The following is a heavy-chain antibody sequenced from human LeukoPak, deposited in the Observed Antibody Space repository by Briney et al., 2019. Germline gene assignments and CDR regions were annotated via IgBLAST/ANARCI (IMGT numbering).Heavy chain of an antibody. CDR3: ARVTQTGTTRGFDY. D-gene: IGHD1-1*01. J-gene: IGHJ4*02. CDR1: GYTLTGYY. Sequence: ASVKVSCKASGYTLTGYYMHWVRQAPGQGLEWMGRINPNSGGTNYAQKFQGRVAMTRDTSISTAYMELSRLRSDDTAVYYCARVTQTGTTRGFDYWGQGTLVTVSS. V-gene: IGHV1-2*06. CDR2: INPNSGGT.